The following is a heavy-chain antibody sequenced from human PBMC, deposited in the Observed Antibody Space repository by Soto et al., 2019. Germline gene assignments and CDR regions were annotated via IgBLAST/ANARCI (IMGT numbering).Heavy chain of an antibody. Sequence: EVQLVESGGGLVQPGRSLRLSCTASGFTFGDYAMSWFRQAPGKGLEWVGFIRSKAYGGTTEYAASVKGRFTISRDDYKSIAYLQMNSLKTENTAVYYCTSVPDYGDYGYWFDPWGQGTLVTVSS. CDR1: GFTFGDYA. V-gene: IGHV3-49*03. J-gene: IGHJ5*02. D-gene: IGHD4-17*01. CDR3: TSVPDYGDYGYWFDP. CDR2: IRSKAYGGTT.